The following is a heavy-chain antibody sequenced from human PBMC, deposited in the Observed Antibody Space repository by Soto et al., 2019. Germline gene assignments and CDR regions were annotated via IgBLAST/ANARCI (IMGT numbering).Heavy chain of an antibody. CDR1: GFTFYNYA. Sequence: GGSLRLSCVASGFTFYNYAMTWVRQAPGKWLQWVAQILYDGSKKHYADSVRGRFTITRDNSKNTVYLQVDSLRVDDTAMYYCVRDLALMADYWGQGTLVTLSS. D-gene: IGHD3-16*01. V-gene: IGHV3-30*03. J-gene: IGHJ4*02. CDR2: ILYDGSKK. CDR3: VRDLALMADY.